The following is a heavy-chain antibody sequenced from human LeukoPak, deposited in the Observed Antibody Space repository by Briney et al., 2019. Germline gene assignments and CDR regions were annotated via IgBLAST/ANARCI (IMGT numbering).Heavy chain of an antibody. V-gene: IGHV1-2*06. CDR2: INPNSGGT. D-gene: IGHD2-2*01. CDR1: GYTFTGYY. J-gene: IGHJ3*02. CDR3: ARDLVAGAFDI. Sequence: ASVKVSCEASGYTFTGYYMHWVRQAPGQGLEWMGRINPNSGGTNYAQKFQGRVTMTRDTSTSTVYMELSSLRSEDTAVYYCARDLVAGAFDIWGQGTMVTVSS.